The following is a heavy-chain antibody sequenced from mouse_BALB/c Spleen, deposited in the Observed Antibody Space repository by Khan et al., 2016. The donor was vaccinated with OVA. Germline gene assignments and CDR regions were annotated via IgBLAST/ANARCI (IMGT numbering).Heavy chain of an antibody. J-gene: IGHJ2*01. V-gene: IGHV1-5*01. CDR3: TRNGFGNYESWDY. CDR2: IYPGTSDT. D-gene: IGHD2-1*01. CDR1: GYTFTSYW. Sequence: EVQLQESGTVLARPGASVKMSCKASGYTFTSYWMHWVKQRPGQGLEWIGAIYPGTSDTNYNQKFKGKAKLTAVTSTSTAYLELNSLTNEDSAVYYCTRNGFGNYESWDYWGQGTTRTVSS.